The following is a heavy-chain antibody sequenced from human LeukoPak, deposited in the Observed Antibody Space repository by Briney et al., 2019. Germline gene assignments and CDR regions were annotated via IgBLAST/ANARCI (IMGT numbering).Heavy chain of an antibody. J-gene: IGHJ4*02. CDR2: IYTSGST. CDR3: AREANYYGSGSYFEGTFDY. Sequence: SETLSLTCNVSGGSISSYYWSWIRQPAGKGLEWIGRIYTSGSTNYNPSLKSRVTMSVDTSKNQFSLKLSSVTAADTAVYYCAREANYYGSGSYFEGTFDYWGQGSLVTVSS. V-gene: IGHV4-4*07. CDR1: GGSISSYY. D-gene: IGHD3-10*01.